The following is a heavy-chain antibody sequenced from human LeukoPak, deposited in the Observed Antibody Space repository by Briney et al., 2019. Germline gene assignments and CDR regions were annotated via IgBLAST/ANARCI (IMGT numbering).Heavy chain of an antibody. D-gene: IGHD3-16*01. CDR2: IRSKAYGGTT. Sequence: PGVSLTLSCTTSGFTFVNYGLSWVRQAPGKGREWVGYIRSKAYGGTTEYAASVKGRFTISRDDSKSIAYLQMNSLKTEDTAVYYCTRGGTFGGAPDYWGQGTLVTVSS. CDR3: TRGGTFGGAPDY. CDR1: GFTFVNYG. V-gene: IGHV3-49*04. J-gene: IGHJ4*02.